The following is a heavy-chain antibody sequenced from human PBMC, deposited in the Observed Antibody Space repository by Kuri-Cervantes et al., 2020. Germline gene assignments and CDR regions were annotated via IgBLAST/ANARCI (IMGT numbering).Heavy chain of an antibody. CDR1: GFTFGDYA. CDR2: ISRSSSAI. J-gene: IGHJ4*02. D-gene: IGHD2-8*02. Sequence: GGSLRLSCTASGFTFGDYAMSWVRQAPGKGLEWISYISRSSSAIYYADSVKGRFTISRDNAKNSLYLQMNSLRAEDTAVYYCARPLGYCTGGVCYPPYYFDYWGQGTLVTVSS. V-gene: IGHV3-48*01. CDR3: ARPLGYCTGGVCYPPYYFDY.